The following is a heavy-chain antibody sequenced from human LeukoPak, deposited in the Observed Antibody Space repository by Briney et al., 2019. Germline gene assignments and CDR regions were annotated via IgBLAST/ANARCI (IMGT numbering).Heavy chain of an antibody. J-gene: IGHJ4*02. CDR1: GYTFTGYY. D-gene: IGHD3-22*01. CDR3: ARGSPPRVYYDRSGYYSYYFDY. V-gene: IGHV1-2*02. Sequence: ASVKVSCKASGYTFTGYYMHRVRQAPGQGLEWMGWINPNSGGTNYAQKFQGRVTMTRDTSISTAYMELSRLRSDDTAVYYCARGSPPRVYYDRSGYYSYYFDYWGQGTLVTVSS. CDR2: INPNSGGT.